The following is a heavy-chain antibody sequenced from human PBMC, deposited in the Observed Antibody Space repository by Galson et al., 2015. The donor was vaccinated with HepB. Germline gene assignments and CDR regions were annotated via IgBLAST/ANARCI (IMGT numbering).Heavy chain of an antibody. D-gene: IGHD2-2*01. CDR3: ARGRGSSNSFGIDY. CDR1: GGSFSGYY. Sequence: SETLSLTCAVYGGSFSGYYWTWIRQPPGKGLEWIGEINHSGSTKYKPSLKSRVTISVDKSKNQFSLKLSSVTAADTAVYYCARGRGSSNSFGIDYWGQGTLVTVSS. J-gene: IGHJ4*02. V-gene: IGHV4-34*01. CDR2: INHSGST.